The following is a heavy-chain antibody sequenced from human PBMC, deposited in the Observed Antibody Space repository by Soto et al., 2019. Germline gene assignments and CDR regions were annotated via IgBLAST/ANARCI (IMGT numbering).Heavy chain of an antibody. J-gene: IGHJ4*02. Sequence: GALRLSCAASGFTFSTFWMDWVRQAPGKGLEWGAKIKEDGSEKYYADPVKGRFIISRDNSRNTVYLQMNSLRAEHTAVYSCARVRSGNYRDYWGQGTLVTVSS. CDR2: IKEDGSEK. CDR3: ARVRSGNYRDY. D-gene: IGHD3-10*01. CDR1: GFTFSTFW. V-gene: IGHV3-7*03.